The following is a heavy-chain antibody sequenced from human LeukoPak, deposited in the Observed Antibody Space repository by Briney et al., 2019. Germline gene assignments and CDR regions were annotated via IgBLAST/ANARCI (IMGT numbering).Heavy chain of an antibody. CDR1: GGSFSGYY. Sequence: SETLSLTCAVYGGSFSGYYWSWIRQPPGKGLEWIGYIYYSGSTNYNPSLKSRVTISVDTSKNQFSLKVTSVTAADTAIYYCARHDSSGYKYWGQGTLVTFSS. CDR3: ARHDSSGYKY. D-gene: IGHD3-22*01. CDR2: IYYSGST. V-gene: IGHV4-59*08. J-gene: IGHJ4*02.